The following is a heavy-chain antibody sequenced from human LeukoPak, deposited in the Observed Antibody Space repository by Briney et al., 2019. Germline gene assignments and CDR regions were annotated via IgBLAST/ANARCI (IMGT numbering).Heavy chain of an antibody. J-gene: IGHJ4*02. D-gene: IGHD1-26*01. CDR3: ARRSGNYYGVDY. CDR1: GXCFTSYW. Sequence: GESLKISCKVSGXCFTSYWIAWVRQMPGKGLEWMGIIYPDDSDTTYNPSFQGQVTISADKSISTAYLQWSSLKASDTAMYYCARRSGNYYGVDYWGQGTLVTVSS. CDR2: IYPDDSDT. V-gene: IGHV5-51*01.